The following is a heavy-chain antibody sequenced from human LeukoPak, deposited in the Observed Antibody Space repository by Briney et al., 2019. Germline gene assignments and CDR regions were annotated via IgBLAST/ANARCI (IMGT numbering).Heavy chain of an antibody. CDR1: GFTFSIYE. D-gene: IGHD3-10*01. Sequence: PGGSLRLSCAASGFTFSIYEMNWVRQAPGKGLEWVSYISSSGSIIYYADSVKGRFTISRDNSKNTLYLQMNSLRAEDTAVYYCAGAITMVRGAVDYWGQGTLVTVSS. V-gene: IGHV3-48*03. CDR2: ISSSGSII. CDR3: AGAITMVRGAVDY. J-gene: IGHJ4*02.